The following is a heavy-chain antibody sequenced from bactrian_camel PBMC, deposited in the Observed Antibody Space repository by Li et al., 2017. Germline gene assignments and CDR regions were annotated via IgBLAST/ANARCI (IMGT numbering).Heavy chain of an antibody. J-gene: IGHJ4*01. CDR1: GFIFSNYY. CDR2: IDADGGTT. CDR3: AAGLRERTWAY. V-gene: IGHV3-2*01. Sequence: HVQLVESGGGLVQPGRSLRLSCAASGFIFSNYYLTWVRQAPGKGLESVSSIDADGGTTYYTDSVKGRFTISRDNAKNTVYLQMNSLKSEDTALYSCAAGLRERTWAYWGQGTQVTVS.